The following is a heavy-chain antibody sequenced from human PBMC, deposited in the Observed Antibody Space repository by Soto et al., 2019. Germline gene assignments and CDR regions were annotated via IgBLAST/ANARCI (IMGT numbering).Heavy chain of an antibody. CDR1: GFTFSSYG. V-gene: IGHV3-33*01. D-gene: IGHD2-15*01. J-gene: IGHJ5*02. CDR3: ARDNNSGYCSGGSCSGPHWFDP. CDR2: IWYDGSNK. Sequence: QVQLVESGGGVVQPGRSLRLSCAASGFTFSSYGMHWVRQAPGKGLEWVAVIWYDGSNKYYADSVKGRFTISRDNSKNTLYLQTNSLRAEDTAVYYCARDNNSGYCSGGSCSGPHWFDPWGQGTLVTVSS.